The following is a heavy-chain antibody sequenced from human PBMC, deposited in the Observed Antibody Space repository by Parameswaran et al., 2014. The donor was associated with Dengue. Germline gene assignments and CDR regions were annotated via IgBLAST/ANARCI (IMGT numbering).Heavy chain of an antibody. V-gene: IGHV1-18*01. D-gene: IGHD3-22*01. CDR2: ISAYNGNT. J-gene: IGHJ4*02. Sequence: SWVRQAPGQGLEWMGWISAYNGNTNYAQKLQGRVTMTTDTSTSTAYMELRSLRSDDTAVYYCARGFEDYYDSSGYDYWGQGTLVTVSS. CDR3: ARGFEDYYDSSGYDY.